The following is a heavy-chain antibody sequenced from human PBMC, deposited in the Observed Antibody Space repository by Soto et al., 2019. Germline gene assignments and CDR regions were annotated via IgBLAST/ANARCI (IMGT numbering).Heavy chain of an antibody. CDR1: GGSFSTNV. CDR3: AREGMSTMLFDY. V-gene: IGHV1-69*13. D-gene: IGHD1-1*01. J-gene: IGHJ4*02. CDR2: IIPMFDTP. Sequence: PRPPVKVSCKASGGSFSTNVISWVRQAPGQGLEWMGGIIPMFDTPNYAQKFQGRVTITADGSTSTGYMELSSLTYEDTAVYYCAREGMSTMLFDYWGQGTLVTVSS.